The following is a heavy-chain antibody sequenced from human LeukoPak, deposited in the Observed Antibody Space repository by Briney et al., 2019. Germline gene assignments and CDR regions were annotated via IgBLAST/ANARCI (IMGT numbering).Heavy chain of an antibody. CDR3: ARVAPWLRRDAFDI. D-gene: IGHD5-12*01. Sequence: NPSETLSLTCTVSGGSISSYYWSWIRQPPGKGLEWIGYIYYSGSTNYNPSLKSRVTISVDTSKNQFSLKLSSVTAADTAVYYCARVAPWLRRDAFDIWGQGTMVTVSS. J-gene: IGHJ3*02. CDR2: IYYSGST. CDR1: GGSISSYY. V-gene: IGHV4-59*12.